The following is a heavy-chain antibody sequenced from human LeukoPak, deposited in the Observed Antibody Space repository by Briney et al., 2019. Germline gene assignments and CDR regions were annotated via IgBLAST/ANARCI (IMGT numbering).Heavy chain of an antibody. CDR3: ARGSYYYDPYYFDY. V-gene: IGHV1-18*01. Sequence: ASVKVSCKASGYTFTNYGINWVRQAPGQGLEWMGWISAYNANTNYAQSLQGRVTMTTDTSTSTAYMGLRSLRSDDAAVYYCARGSYYYDPYYFDYWGQGTQVTVSS. D-gene: IGHD3-22*01. CDR1: GYTFTNYG. J-gene: IGHJ4*02. CDR2: ISAYNANT.